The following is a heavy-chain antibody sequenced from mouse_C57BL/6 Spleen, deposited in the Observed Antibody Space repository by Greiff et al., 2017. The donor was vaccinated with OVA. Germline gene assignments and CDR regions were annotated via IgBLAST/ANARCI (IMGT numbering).Heavy chain of an antibody. J-gene: IGHJ2*01. D-gene: IGHD1-1*01. CDR1: GYTFTNYW. CDR3: SRGYYGSRYYFDY. V-gene: IGHV1-63*01. CDR2: IYPGGGYT. Sequence: QVQLQQSGAELVRPGTSVKMSCKASGYTFTNYWIRWVKQRPGHGLEWIGDIYPGGGYTNYNEKFKGKATLTADKSSSTAYMQLSSLTSEDSAIYYCSRGYYGSRYYFDYWGQGTTVTVSS.